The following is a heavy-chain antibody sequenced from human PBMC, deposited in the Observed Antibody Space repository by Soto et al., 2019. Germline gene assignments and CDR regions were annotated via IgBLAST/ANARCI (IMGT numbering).Heavy chain of an antibody. Sequence: XETLSLTCAVYGGSVSGYDWSWIRQPPGKGLEWIGEINHSGSTNYNPSLKSRVTISVDTSKNQFSLKLSSVTAADTAVYYCARVTHSRIAARFYYYYGMDVWGQGTTVTVSS. V-gene: IGHV4-34*01. D-gene: IGHD6-6*01. CDR2: INHSGST. CDR1: GGSVSGYD. CDR3: ARVTHSRIAARFYYYYGMDV. J-gene: IGHJ6*02.